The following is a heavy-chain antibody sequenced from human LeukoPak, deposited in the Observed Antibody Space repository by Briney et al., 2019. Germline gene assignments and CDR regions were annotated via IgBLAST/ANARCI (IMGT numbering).Heavy chain of an antibody. Sequence: GGSLRLSCAASGFTFSSYGMSWVRQALGKGLEWVSTISGSGGNTYYADSVKGRFTISRDNAKNSLFLQMNSLRAEDTAVYYCARGAERTGYNYWGQGTLVTVSS. V-gene: IGHV3-21*01. CDR2: ISGSGGNT. D-gene: IGHD3-9*01. CDR3: ARGAERTGYNY. J-gene: IGHJ4*02. CDR1: GFTFSSYG.